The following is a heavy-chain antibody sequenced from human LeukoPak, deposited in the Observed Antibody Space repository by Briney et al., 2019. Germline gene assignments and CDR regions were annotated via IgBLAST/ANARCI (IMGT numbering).Heavy chain of an antibody. Sequence: GGSPRLSCAASGFTFSSYWMSWVRQAPGKGLEWVANIKQDGSEKYYVDSVKGRFTISRDNAKNSLYLQMNSLRAEDTAVYYCARIPYSRTDSSGYYPVFYYFDYWGQGTLVTVSS. CDR3: ARIPYSRTDSSGYYPVFYYFDY. CDR2: IKQDGSEK. D-gene: IGHD3-22*01. CDR1: GFTFSSYW. J-gene: IGHJ4*02. V-gene: IGHV3-7*01.